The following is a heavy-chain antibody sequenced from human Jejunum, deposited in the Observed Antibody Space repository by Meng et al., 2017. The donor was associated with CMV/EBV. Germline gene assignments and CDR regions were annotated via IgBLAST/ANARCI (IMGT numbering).Heavy chain of an antibody. CDR3: ARVLYDYSWEMDV. CDR1: GASISSYY. V-gene: IGHV4-59*01. CDR2: IYYSGDT. J-gene: IGHJ6*02. D-gene: IGHD4-11*01. Sequence: FSGASISSYYWSWLRQPPGKGLEWIGYIYYSGDTNYNPSLKSRVTISVDTSKNQFSLKLSSVTAADTAVYYCARVLYDYSWEMDVWGQGTTVTVSS.